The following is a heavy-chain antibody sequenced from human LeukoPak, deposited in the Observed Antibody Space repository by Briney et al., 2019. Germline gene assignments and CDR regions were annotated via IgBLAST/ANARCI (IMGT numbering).Heavy chain of an antibody. CDR1: GFTFSSYA. D-gene: IGHD3-10*01. CDR2: INDNGADT. Sequence: GGSLRLSCAASGFTFSSYAMSWVRQAPGKGLKWVSTINDNGADTYYADSVQGRFTISRDNSKNTLYLQMNSLRAEDTAVYFCARDPKGLLWFGESHFDYWGQGTLVTVSS. J-gene: IGHJ4*02. V-gene: IGHV3-23*01. CDR3: ARDPKGLLWFGESHFDY.